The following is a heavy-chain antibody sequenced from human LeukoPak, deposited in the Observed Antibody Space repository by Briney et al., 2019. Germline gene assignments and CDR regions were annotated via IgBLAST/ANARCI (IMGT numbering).Heavy chain of an antibody. CDR3: AKGDTAYSSSRPLDY. Sequence: SGGSLRLSCAASGFTFSSYGMHWVRQAPGKGLEWVAFIRYDGSNKYYADSVKGRFTISRDNSKNALYLQMNSLRAEDTAVYYCAKGDTAYSSSRPLDYWGQGTLVTVSS. CDR1: GFTFSSYG. V-gene: IGHV3-30*02. CDR2: IRYDGSNK. D-gene: IGHD6-13*01. J-gene: IGHJ4*02.